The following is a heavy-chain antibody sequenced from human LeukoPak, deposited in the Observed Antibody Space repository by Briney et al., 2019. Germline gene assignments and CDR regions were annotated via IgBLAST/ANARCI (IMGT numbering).Heavy chain of an antibody. Sequence: GGSLRLSCAASGFTFSSYWMHWVRQAPGKGLVWVSRINSDGRSTNYADSVKGRFTFSRDNAKNTLYLQMNSLRAEDTAVYYCARVWITVVTHFEAFDIWGQGTMVTVSS. CDR1: GFTFSSYW. J-gene: IGHJ3*02. CDR3: ARVWITVVTHFEAFDI. CDR2: INSDGRST. D-gene: IGHD4-23*01. V-gene: IGHV3-74*01.